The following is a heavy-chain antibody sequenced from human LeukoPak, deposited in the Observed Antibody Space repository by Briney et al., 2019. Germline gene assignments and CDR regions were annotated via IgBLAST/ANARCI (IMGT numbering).Heavy chain of an antibody. CDR1: GFTFGDYA. CDR3: TRDQGSSWYRNNDY. D-gene: IGHD6-13*01. J-gene: IGHJ4*02. CDR2: IRSKAYGGTT. Sequence: PGGSLRLSCTASGFTFGDYAMSWFRQAPGKGLEWVGFIRSKAYGGTTEYAASVKGRFTISRDDSKSIAYLQMNSLKTEDTAVYYCTRDQGSSWYRNNDYWGQGTLVTVSS. V-gene: IGHV3-49*03.